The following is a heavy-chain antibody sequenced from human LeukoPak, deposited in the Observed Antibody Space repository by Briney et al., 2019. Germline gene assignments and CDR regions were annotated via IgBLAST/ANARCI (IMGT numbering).Heavy chain of an antibody. CDR3: ARDQYRS. CDR2: ISYDGSNK. Sequence: GGSLRLSCAASGFTFSSYAMHWVRQAPGKGLEGVAVISYDGSNKYYADSVKGRFTISRDNSKNTLYLQMNSMRAEDTAVYYYARDQYRSWGQGTLVTVSS. D-gene: IGHD5-12*01. V-gene: IGHV3-30*04. CDR1: GFTFSSYA. J-gene: IGHJ4*02.